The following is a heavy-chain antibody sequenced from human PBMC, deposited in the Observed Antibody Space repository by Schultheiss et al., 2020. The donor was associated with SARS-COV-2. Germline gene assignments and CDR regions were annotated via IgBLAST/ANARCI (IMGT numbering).Heavy chain of an antibody. CDR1: GFTFDDYA. CDR2: IKSKTDGGTR. Sequence: GGSLRLSCAASGFTFDDYAMHWVRQAPGKGLEWVGRIKSKTDGGTRDYAAPVKGRFTISRDDSKNTLYLQMNSLKTEDTAVYYCTTGETLVRGVTVDYWGQGTLVTVSS. CDR3: TTGETLVRGVTVDY. V-gene: IGHV3-15*01. J-gene: IGHJ4*02. D-gene: IGHD3-10*01.